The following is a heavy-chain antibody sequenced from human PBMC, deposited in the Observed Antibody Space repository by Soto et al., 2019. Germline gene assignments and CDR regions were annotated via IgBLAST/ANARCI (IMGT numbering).Heavy chain of an antibody. CDR3: ARRPPYYYYSSGYYFDY. CDR2: IYYSGST. D-gene: IGHD3-22*01. CDR1: GGSISSSSYY. J-gene: IGHJ4*02. V-gene: IGHV4-39*01. Sequence: SETLSLTCTVSGGSISSSSYYWGWIRQPPGKGLEWIGSIYYSGSTYYNPSLKSRVTISVDTSKNQFSLKLSFVTAADPAVYYCARRPPYYYYSSGYYFDYWGQGTLVTVSS.